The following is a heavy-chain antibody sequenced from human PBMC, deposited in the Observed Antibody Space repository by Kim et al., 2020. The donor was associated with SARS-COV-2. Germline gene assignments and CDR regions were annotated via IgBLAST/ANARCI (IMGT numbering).Heavy chain of an antibody. J-gene: IGHJ6*02. Sequence: DSLKSRITISRDNSNNTLYLQRNSLRAEDTAGYYCAREGYYGSGTSGGMDVWGQGTTVTVSS. V-gene: IGHV3-30*07. D-gene: IGHD3-10*01. CDR3: AREGYYGSGTSGGMDV.